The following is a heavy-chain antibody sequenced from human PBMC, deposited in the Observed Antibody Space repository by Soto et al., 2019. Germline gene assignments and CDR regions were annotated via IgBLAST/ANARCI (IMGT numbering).Heavy chain of an antibody. CDR3: AKGVGGRI. CDR2: ISYDGSNK. V-gene: IGHV3-30*18. J-gene: IGHJ4*02. CDR1: GFTFSSYG. Sequence: GGSLRLSCAASGFTFSSYGMHWVRQAPGKGLEWVAVISYDGSNKYYADSVKGRFTISRDNSKNTLYLQMNGLRAEDTAVYYCAKGVGGRIWGQGTLVTVSS. D-gene: IGHD1-26*01.